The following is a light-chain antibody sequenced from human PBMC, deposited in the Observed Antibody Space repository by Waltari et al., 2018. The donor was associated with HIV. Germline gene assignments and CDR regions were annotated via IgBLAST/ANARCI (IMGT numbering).Light chain of an antibody. CDR3: SSSTSRTSL. CDR2: EVT. V-gene: IGLV2-14*01. J-gene: IGLJ2*01. CDR1: SSDIGAYNY. Sequence: QSALTQPASVSGSPGQSITISCTGPSSDIGAYNYVSWYQQHPGKAPKLIIYEVTDRPSGISHRFSGSKSGNTASLTISGLQADDEAVYYCSSSTSRTSLFGGGTTLSVL.